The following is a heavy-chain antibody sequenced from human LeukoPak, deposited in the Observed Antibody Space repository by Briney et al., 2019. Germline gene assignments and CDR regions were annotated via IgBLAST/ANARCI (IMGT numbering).Heavy chain of an antibody. D-gene: IGHD3-10*01. CDR3: ARGWGYYGSGRTPHYFDY. CDR2: INHSGST. V-gene: IGHV4-34*01. CDR1: GGSFSGYY. J-gene: IGHJ4*02. Sequence: SETLSLTCAVYGGSFSGYYWSWIRQPPGKGLEWIGEINHSGSTNYNPSLKSRVTISVDTSKNQFSLKLSSVPAADTAVYYCARGWGYYGSGRTPHYFDYWGQGTLVTVSS.